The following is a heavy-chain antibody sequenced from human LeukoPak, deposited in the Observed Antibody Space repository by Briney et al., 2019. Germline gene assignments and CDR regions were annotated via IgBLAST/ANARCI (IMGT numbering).Heavy chain of an antibody. CDR3: ARERKSMTTVTTGFDY. D-gene: IGHD4-17*01. V-gene: IGHV3-23*01. CDR2: ISGSGGST. Sequence: GGSLRLSCAASGFTFSSYAMSWVRQAPGKGLERVSAISGSGGSTYYADSVKGRFTISRDNSKNTLYLQMNSLRAEDSAVYYCARERKSMTTVTTGFDYWGQGTLVTVSS. J-gene: IGHJ4*01. CDR1: GFTFSSYA.